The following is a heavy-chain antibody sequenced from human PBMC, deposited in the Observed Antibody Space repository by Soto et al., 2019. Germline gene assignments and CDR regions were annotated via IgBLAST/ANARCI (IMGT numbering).Heavy chain of an antibody. Sequence: WETLSLTCAVSGYSISSGYYWGWIRQPPGKELEWIGSIYHSGNTYYNPSLKSRVTISVDTAKNHFSLKLSSVTAADTAIYYCARHIGGSDSSAWFGPWGQGSLVTVSS. CDR3: ARHIGGSDSSAWFGP. CDR1: GYSISSGYY. CDR2: IYHSGNT. V-gene: IGHV4-38-2*01. J-gene: IGHJ5*02. D-gene: IGHD1-26*01.